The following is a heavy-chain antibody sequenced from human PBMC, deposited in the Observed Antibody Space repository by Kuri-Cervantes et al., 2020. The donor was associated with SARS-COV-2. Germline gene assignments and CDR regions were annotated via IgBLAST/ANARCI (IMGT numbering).Heavy chain of an antibody. J-gene: IGHJ6*03. CDR2: IYYSGST. CDR3: ARGDSLLDWGSDYYYMDV. Sequence: SETLSLTCTVSGGSISSHYWSWIRQPPGKGLEWIGYIYYSGSTNYNPSLKSRVTISVDTSKNQFSLKLSSVTAADTAVYYCARGDSLLDWGSDYYYMDVWGKGTTVTVSS. D-gene: IGHD7-27*01. CDR1: GGSISSHY. V-gene: IGHV4-59*11.